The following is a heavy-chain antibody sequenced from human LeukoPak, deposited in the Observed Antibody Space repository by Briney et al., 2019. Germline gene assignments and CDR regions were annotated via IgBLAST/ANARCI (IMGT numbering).Heavy chain of an antibody. D-gene: IGHD4-17*01. CDR2: VNLQGST. CDR3: ARDPEYGDYRYGMDV. CDR1: GGSITSTNY. Sequence: SGTLSLTCGVSGGSITSTNYWTWVRQPPGKGLEWIGEVNLQGSTNYNPSLMGRVAISVDMSENHTSLQLTSVTAADTAVYYCARDPEYGDYRYGMDVWGQGTTVTVSS. J-gene: IGHJ6*02. V-gene: IGHV4-4*02.